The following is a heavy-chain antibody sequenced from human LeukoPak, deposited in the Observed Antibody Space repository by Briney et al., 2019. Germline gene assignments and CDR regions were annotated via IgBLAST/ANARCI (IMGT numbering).Heavy chain of an antibody. V-gene: IGHV1-18*01. D-gene: IGHD2-2*01. Sequence: ASVKVSCKASGYIFTSYGISGVRQAPGQGLEWMGWISAYNGNTNYAQKLQGRVTMTTDTSTSTAYMELRSLRSDDTVVSSCARVNVVVPAAMAYYYYGMDVWGQGTTVTVSS. CDR2: ISAYNGNT. CDR1: GYIFTSYG. CDR3: ARVNVVVPAAMAYYYYGMDV. J-gene: IGHJ6*02.